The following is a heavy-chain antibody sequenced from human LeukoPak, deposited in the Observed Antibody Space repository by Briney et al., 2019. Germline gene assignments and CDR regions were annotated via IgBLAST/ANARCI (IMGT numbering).Heavy chain of an antibody. J-gene: IGHJ4*02. Sequence: SETLSLTCTVSGGSISSSSYYWGWIRQPPGKGLEWIGSIYYSGSTYYNPSLKSRVTISVDTSKNQFSLKLSSVTAADTAVYYCARGYCSGGSCYFRFDYWGQGTLVTVSS. D-gene: IGHD2-15*01. CDR1: GGSISSSSYY. V-gene: IGHV4-39*01. CDR2: IYYSGST. CDR3: ARGYCSGGSCYFRFDY.